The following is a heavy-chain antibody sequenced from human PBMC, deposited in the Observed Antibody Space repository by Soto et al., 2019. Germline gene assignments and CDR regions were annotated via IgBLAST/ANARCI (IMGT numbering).Heavy chain of an antibody. CDR1: GFTFSSYE. Sequence: HPGGSLRLSCAVSGFTFSSYEMNWVRQAPGKGLEWVSYISSSGSTIYYADSVKGRFTISRDNAKNSLYLQMNSLRAEDTAVYYCARDIVLIPGYGMDVWGQGTTVTVSS. D-gene: IGHD2-8*01. J-gene: IGHJ6*02. CDR3: ARDIVLIPGYGMDV. V-gene: IGHV3-48*03. CDR2: ISSSGSTI.